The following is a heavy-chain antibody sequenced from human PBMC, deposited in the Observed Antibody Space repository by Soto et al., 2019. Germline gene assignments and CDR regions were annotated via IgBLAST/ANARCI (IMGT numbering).Heavy chain of an antibody. CDR3: AKDKVEVSYYFDY. J-gene: IGHJ4*02. Sequence: EVQLVESGGGLVQPGRSLRLSCAASGFTFADYARHWVRQAPGKGLEWVSGISWNTGSIGYADSVKGRFTLSRDNAKNSLYLQMNRLRAEDTALYYCAKDKVEVSYYFDYWGQGTLVTVSS. CDR2: ISWNTGSI. V-gene: IGHV3-9*01. D-gene: IGHD3-16*02. CDR1: GFTFADYA.